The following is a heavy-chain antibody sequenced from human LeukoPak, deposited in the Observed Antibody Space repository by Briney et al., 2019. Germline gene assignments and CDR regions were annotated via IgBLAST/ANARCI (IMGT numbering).Heavy chain of an antibody. CDR1: GGSISSYY. CDR2: IYNGGST. Sequence: AETLCLTCTVSGGSISSYYWSWIRQPPGKGLEWIANIYNGGSTNYNASPKSRVTISGDYSKKQFSLKLVSVTAADTAVYYCARQGGYASPFDYWGQGNLVTVSS. V-gene: IGHV4-59*08. J-gene: IGHJ4*02. CDR3: ARQGGYASPFDY. D-gene: IGHD5-12*01.